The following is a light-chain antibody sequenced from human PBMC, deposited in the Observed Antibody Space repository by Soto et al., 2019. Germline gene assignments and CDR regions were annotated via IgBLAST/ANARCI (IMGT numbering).Light chain of an antibody. Sequence: DIQLTQSPSFLSASVGDRVTITCRASQGSSSYLAWYQQKPWKAPKLLIYAASTLQSGVPSRFSGSGSGTEFTLTISSLQPEDFATYYCQQLNSYPYAFGQGTKLEIK. CDR2: AAS. CDR3: QQLNSYPYA. J-gene: IGKJ2*01. V-gene: IGKV1-9*01. CDR1: QGSSSY.